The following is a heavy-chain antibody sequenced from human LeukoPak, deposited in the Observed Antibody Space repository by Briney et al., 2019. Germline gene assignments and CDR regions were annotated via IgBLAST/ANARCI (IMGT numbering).Heavy chain of an antibody. Sequence: GGSLRLSCAASGFTFSSYDMHWVRRATGKGLEWVSAIGVAANTFYSGSVKGRFTISRENAKNSLYLLMTSLRAEDTAVYYCARQNTPHGNFDYWGQGILVTVSS. D-gene: IGHD1-26*01. V-gene: IGHV3-13*01. CDR2: IGVAANT. J-gene: IGHJ4*02. CDR1: GFTFSSYD. CDR3: ARQNTPHGNFDY.